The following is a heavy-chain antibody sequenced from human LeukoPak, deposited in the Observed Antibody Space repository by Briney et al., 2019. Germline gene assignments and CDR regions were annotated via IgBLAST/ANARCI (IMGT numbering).Heavy chain of an antibody. D-gene: IGHD6-13*01. CDR3: AREPFSVVPAAVRIAAAE. Sequence: ASVKVSCKASGYTFTSYGISWVRQAPGQGLEWMGWISAYNGNTNYAQKFQGRVTITTDESTSTAYMELSSLRSEDTAVYYCAREPFSVVPAAVRIAAAEWGQGTLVTVSS. J-gene: IGHJ4*02. CDR2: ISAYNGNT. CDR1: GYTFTSYG. V-gene: IGHV1-18*01.